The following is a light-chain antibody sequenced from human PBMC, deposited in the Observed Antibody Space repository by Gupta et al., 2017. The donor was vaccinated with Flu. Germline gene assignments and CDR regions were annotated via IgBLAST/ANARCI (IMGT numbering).Light chain of an antibody. J-gene: IGKJ1*01. CDR2: RAS. Sequence: SSLSASVGDSVTITCLASQSISNYLNWYQQKPGEAPKLLVYRASSLQSGVPSRFSGSGSGTYFTLTISSPQPEDCTPYFCQQTHTTPLLTFGHGTKVDIK. CDR1: QSISNY. V-gene: IGKV1-39*01. CDR3: QQTHTTPLLT.